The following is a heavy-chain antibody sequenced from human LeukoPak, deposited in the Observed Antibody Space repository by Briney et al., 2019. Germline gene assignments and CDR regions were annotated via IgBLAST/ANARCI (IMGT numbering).Heavy chain of an antibody. CDR1: GASISRYY. Sequence: SSETLSLTCTVSGASISRYYWSWIRQPPGKGLEWIGYIYYSGSTNYNPALKSRVTISEDTSKNRISLKLSSVTAADTAVYYCARVRGYYDSSGYDYWGQGTLVTVSS. D-gene: IGHD3-22*01. CDR3: ARVRGYYDSSGYDY. J-gene: IGHJ4*02. CDR2: IYYSGST. V-gene: IGHV4-59*01.